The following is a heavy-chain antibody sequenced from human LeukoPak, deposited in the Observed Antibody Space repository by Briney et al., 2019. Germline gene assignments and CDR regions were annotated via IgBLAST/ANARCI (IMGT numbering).Heavy chain of an antibody. CDR3: AELGITMIGGV. CDR1: GFTFSIYT. CDR2: ISSSGSTI. J-gene: IGHJ6*04. Sequence: GGSLRLSCAASGFTFSIYTMNWVRQAPGKGLEWVSYISSSGSTIYYADSVKGRFTISRDNAKNSLYLQMNSLRAEDTAVYYCAELGITMIGGVWGKGTTVTISS. D-gene: IGHD3-10*02. V-gene: IGHV3-48*03.